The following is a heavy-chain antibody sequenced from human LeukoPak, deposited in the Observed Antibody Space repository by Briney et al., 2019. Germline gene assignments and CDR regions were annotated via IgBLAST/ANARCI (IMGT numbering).Heavy chain of an antibody. CDR2: INPNSGGT. Sequence: ASVKVSCKASGYTFTGYYMHWVRQAPGQGLEWMGWINPNSGGTNYAQKFQGRVTMTRDTSISTAYMELRRLRSDDTAVYYCARGAVPVFYYYMDVWGKGTTVTVSS. J-gene: IGHJ6*03. CDR1: GYTFTGYY. D-gene: IGHD2-2*01. CDR3: ARGAVPVFYYYMDV. V-gene: IGHV1-2*02.